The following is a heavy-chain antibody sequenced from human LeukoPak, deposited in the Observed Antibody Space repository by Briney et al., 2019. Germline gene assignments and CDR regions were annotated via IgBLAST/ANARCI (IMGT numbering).Heavy chain of an antibody. Sequence: SETLSLTCTVSGGPINSYYWSWIRQPPGKGLEWIGYVAYSGSTNYNPSLKSRVTISLDTSKNQFSLKLSSVTAADTAVYYCARTVSGYYFNAWGPGTLVTVSS. CDR3: ARTVSGYYFNA. CDR1: GGPINSYY. CDR2: VAYSGST. V-gene: IGHV4-59*01. J-gene: IGHJ5*02. D-gene: IGHD5-12*01.